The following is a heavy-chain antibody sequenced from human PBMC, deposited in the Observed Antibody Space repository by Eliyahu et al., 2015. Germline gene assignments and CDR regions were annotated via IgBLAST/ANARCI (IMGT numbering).Heavy chain of an antibody. D-gene: IGHD6-25*01. Sequence: QVQLQESGPGLVKPSQTLSLTCTVPGYSLSSGGYYWTWIRQHPEKGLEWIGYIYYSGTTFYNPSLKSRVTMSVDTSTNQFSLKLSSXTAADTAVYYCARVGGSGSPFDYWGQGTLVTVSS. CDR1: GYSLSSGGYY. CDR2: IYYSGTT. J-gene: IGHJ4*02. CDR3: ARVGGSGSPFDY. V-gene: IGHV4-31*03.